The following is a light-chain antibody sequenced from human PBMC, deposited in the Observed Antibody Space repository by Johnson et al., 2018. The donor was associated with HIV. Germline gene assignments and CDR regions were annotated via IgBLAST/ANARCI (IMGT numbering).Light chain of an antibody. Sequence: QSVLTQPPSASGTPGQRVTISCSGSSSNIGRNYVSWYQQLPGTAPKLLIFDNNKRPSGIPARFSGSKSGTSATLGITGLQTGDGADYYCGTWGSSLSAGIVFGTGTKVTVL. CDR2: DNN. V-gene: IGLV1-51*01. J-gene: IGLJ1*01. CDR3: GTWGSSLSAGIV. CDR1: SSNIGRNY.